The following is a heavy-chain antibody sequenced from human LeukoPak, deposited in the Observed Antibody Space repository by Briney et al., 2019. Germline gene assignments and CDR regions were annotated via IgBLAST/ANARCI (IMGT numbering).Heavy chain of an antibody. CDR2: IYYSGST. D-gene: IGHD2-2*01. V-gene: IGHV4-30-4*08. CDR3: ARGLLGYCSSTSCYVLPGRFDY. CDR1: GGSISSGDYY. J-gene: IGHJ4*02. Sequence: PSQTLSLTCTVSGGSISSGDYYWSWIRQPPGKGLEWIGYIYYSGSTYYNPSLKSRVTISVDTSKNQFSLKLSSVTAADTAVYYCARGLLGYCSSTSCYVLPGRFDYWGQGTLVTVSS.